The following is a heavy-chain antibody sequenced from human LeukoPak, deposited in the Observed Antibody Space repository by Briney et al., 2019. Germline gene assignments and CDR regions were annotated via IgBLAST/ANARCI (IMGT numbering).Heavy chain of an antibody. D-gene: IGHD3-9*01. J-gene: IGHJ5*02. V-gene: IGHV1-8*01. CDR3: ARKSQYYDILTGYPPYNWFDP. CDR2: MNPNSGNT. CDR1: GYTFTSYD. Sequence: ASVKVSCKASGYTFTSYDINWVRQATGQGLEWMGWMNPNSGNTGYAQKFQGRVTMTRNTSISTAYMELSSLRSEDTAVYYCARKSQYYDILTGYPPYNWFDPWGQGTLVTVSS.